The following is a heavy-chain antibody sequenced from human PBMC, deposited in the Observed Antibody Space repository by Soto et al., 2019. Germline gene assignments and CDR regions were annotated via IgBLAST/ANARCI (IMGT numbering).Heavy chain of an antibody. CDR3: AKEGSKDYYYYYAMDV. V-gene: IGHV4-59*01. Sequence: SETLSLTCTVSGGSFSSYYWSWIRQPPGKGLEWIGYIYYGGSTNYNPSLKSRVTISVDTSKNQFSLKLSSVTAADTAVYYCAKEGSKDYYYYYAMDVWGQGTTVTVSS. J-gene: IGHJ6*02. CDR1: GGSFSSYY. CDR2: IYYGGST.